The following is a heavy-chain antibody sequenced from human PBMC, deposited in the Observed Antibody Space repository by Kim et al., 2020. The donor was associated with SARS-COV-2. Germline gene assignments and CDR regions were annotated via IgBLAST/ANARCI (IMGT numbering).Heavy chain of an antibody. CDR3: ARGVLRFLEWTPTLFDY. J-gene: IGHJ4*02. CDR1: GYTFTSYD. V-gene: IGHV1-8*01. Sequence: ASVKVSCKASGYTFTSYDINWVRQATGQGLEWMGWMNPNSGNTGYAQKFQGRVTMTRNTSISTAYMELSSLRSEDTAVYYCARGVLRFLEWTPTLFDYWGQGTLVTVSA. CDR2: MNPNSGNT. D-gene: IGHD3-3*01.